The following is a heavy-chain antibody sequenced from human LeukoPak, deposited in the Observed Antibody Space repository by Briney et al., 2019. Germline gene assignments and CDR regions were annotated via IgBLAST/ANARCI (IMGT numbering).Heavy chain of an antibody. CDR3: ASRTASALEGFDM. V-gene: IGHV4-59*01. D-gene: IGHD6-19*01. J-gene: IGHJ3*02. CDR1: GDSIGTYY. CDR2: IYSSGST. Sequence: SETLSLTCTVSGDSIGTYYWTWIRQPPGKGLEWIGYIYSSGSTNYNPSLKSRVTISVDTSKNQFSLKLTSVTAADTAVYYCASRTASALEGFDMWGQGTMVTVSS.